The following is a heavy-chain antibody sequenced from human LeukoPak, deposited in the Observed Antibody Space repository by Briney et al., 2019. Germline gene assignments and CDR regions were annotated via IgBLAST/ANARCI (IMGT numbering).Heavy chain of an antibody. V-gene: IGHV3-48*04. CDR1: GFTFSSYS. CDR2: ISSSSSTI. D-gene: IGHD3-10*01. J-gene: IGHJ4*02. Sequence: GGSLRLSCAASGFTFSSYSMNWVRQAPGKGLEWVSYISSSSSTIYYADSVKGRFTISRDNAKNSLYLQMNSLRAEDTAVYYCARVGFNYYGSGSYGYWGQGTLVTVSS. CDR3: ARVGFNYYGSGSYGY.